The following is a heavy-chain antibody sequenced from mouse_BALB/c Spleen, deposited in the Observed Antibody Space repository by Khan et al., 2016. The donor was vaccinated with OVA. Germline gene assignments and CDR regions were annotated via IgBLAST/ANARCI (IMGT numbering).Heavy chain of an antibody. D-gene: IGHD2-12*01. CDR1: GYSLTSYW. CDR2: INPSTGNT. Sequence: QVQLKQSGPDLVKPWASVTMSCKASGYSLTSYWMHWVNQRPGQGLEWIGYINPSTGNTEYNQRFKNKATLTEDTSSSTAYMQLSSLTSEESAVCYCANHGGSYDWLAYWGQGTLVTVSA. V-gene: IGHV1-7*01. J-gene: IGHJ3*01. CDR3: ANHGGSYDWLAY.